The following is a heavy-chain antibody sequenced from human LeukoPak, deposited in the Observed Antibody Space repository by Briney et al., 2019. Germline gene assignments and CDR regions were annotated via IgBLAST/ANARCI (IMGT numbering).Heavy chain of an antibody. V-gene: IGHV3-23*01. J-gene: IGHJ2*01. CDR2: ISGGSVTT. Sequence: PGGSLRLSCAASGFTFSNYAMSWVRQAPGKGLEWVSAISGGSVTTYYADSVKGRFTISRDNSKNTLYLQMNSLRAEDTAVYYCARRLDSVGGRYVDLWGRGTLVTVSS. CDR3: ARRLDSVGGRYVDL. D-gene: IGHD1-26*01. CDR1: GFTFSNYA.